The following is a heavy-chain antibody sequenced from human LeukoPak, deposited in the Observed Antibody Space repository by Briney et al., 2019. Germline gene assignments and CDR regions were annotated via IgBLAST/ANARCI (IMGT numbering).Heavy chain of an antibody. CDR2: IYYSGST. D-gene: IGHD6-19*01. CDR1: GGSISSYY. J-gene: IGHJ4*02. Sequence: SETLSLTCTVSGGSISSYYWSWIRQPPGKGLEWIGYIYYSGSTNYNPSLKSRVTISVDTSKNQFSLKLSSVTAADTAVYYCASTVRSGWYPPQLHYWGQGTLVTVSS. CDR3: ASTVRSGWYPPQLHY. V-gene: IGHV4-59*12.